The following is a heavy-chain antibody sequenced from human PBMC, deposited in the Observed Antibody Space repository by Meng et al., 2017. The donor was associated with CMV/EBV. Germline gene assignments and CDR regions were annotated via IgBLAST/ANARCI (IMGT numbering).Heavy chain of an antibody. D-gene: IGHD2-2*01. CDR1: GFTFSSYS. CDR2: ISSSSSYI. V-gene: IGHV3-21*01. CDR3: VGGIVVVPAAIHYYYYGMDV. Sequence: GVLKISCAASGFTFSSYSMNWVRQAPGKGLEWVSSISSSSSYIYYADSVKGRFTISRDNAKNSLYLQMNSLRAEDTAVYYCVGGIVVVPAAIHYYYYGMDVWGQGTTVTVSS. J-gene: IGHJ6*02.